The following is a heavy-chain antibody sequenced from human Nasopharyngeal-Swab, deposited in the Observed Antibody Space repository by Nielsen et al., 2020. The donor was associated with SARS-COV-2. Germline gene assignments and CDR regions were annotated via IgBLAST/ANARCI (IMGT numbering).Heavy chain of an antibody. Sequence: GESLKISCAASGFTFSSYSMNWVRQAPGKGLEWVSVIYSGGSTYYADSVKGRFTISRDNSKNTLYLQMNSLRAEDTAVYYCAKAVRGNRYYYYYGMDVWGQGTTVTVSS. CDR2: IYSGGST. J-gene: IGHJ6*02. D-gene: IGHD4-17*01. V-gene: IGHV3-53*01. CDR1: GFTFSSYS. CDR3: AKAVRGNRYYYYYGMDV.